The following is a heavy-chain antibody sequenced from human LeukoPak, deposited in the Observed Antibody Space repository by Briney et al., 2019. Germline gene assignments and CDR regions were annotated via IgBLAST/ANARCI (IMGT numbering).Heavy chain of an antibody. Sequence: GGSLRLSCAASGSTFSSYSMNWVRQAPGKGLEWVSSISSSSSYIYYADSVKGRFTISRDNAKNSLYLQMNSLRAEDTAVYYCARDRPALLPAAIGDYYYYMDVWGKGTTVTVSS. V-gene: IGHV3-21*01. J-gene: IGHJ6*03. CDR2: ISSSSSYI. CDR1: GSTFSSYS. CDR3: ARDRPALLPAAIGDYYYYMDV. D-gene: IGHD2-2*02.